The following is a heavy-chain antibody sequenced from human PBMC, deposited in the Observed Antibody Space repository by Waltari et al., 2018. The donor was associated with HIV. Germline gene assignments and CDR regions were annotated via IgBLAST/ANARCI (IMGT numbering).Heavy chain of an antibody. D-gene: IGHD1-26*01. CDR3: ATGGGTTSIQLYDLDV. CDR1: GYTLTELS. J-gene: IGHJ6*02. Sequence: QVQLIQSGAEVKKPGASVKVSCKVFGYTLTELSMHWVRQAPGKGLEWMGGFDPEDDETIYAQKFQGIVTMTEDTSTDSAYMELSSLTSEDTSVYYCATGGGTTSIQLYDLDVWGQGTTVTVSS. V-gene: IGHV1-24*01. CDR2: FDPEDDET.